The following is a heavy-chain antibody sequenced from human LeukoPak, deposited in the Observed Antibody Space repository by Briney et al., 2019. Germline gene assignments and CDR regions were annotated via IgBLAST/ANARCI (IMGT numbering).Heavy chain of an antibody. D-gene: IGHD3-10*01. CDR3: ARLYGSGSYYQFRYFDY. Sequence: GGFLRLSCAASGFTFSSYAMSWVRQAPGKGLEWVSAISGSGGSTYYADSVKGRFTISRDNSKNTLYLQMNSLRAEDTAVYYCARLYGSGSYYQFRYFDYWGQGTLVTVSS. CDR1: GFTFSSYA. V-gene: IGHV3-23*01. J-gene: IGHJ4*02. CDR2: ISGSGGST.